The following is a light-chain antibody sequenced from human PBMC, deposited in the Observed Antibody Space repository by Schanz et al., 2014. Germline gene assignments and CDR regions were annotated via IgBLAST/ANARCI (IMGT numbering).Light chain of an antibody. CDR2: EVT. CDR3: CSYGGNYAFKV. V-gene: IGLV2-8*01. Sequence: QSALTQPASVSGSPGQSITISCTGTSSDIGGYNFVSWYQQHPGEAPKLMMYEVTKRPSGVPDRFSGSKSGNTASLTVSWLQAEDEADYYCCSYGGNYAFKVFGGGTKLTVL. J-gene: IGLJ3*02. CDR1: SSDIGGYNF.